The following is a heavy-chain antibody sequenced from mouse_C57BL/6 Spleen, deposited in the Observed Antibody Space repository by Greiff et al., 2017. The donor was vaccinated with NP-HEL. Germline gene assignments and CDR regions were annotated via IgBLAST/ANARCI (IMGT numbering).Heavy chain of an antibody. CDR2: ISNGGGST. CDR1: GFTFSDYY. CDR3: ARPPYGSSSAWFAY. V-gene: IGHV5-12*01. D-gene: IGHD1-1*01. J-gene: IGHJ3*01. Sequence: EVMLVESGGGLVQPGGSLKLSCAASGFTFSDYYMYWVRQTPEKRLEWVAYISNGGGSTYYPDPVKGRFTISRDNAKNTLYLQMSRLKSEDTAMYYCARPPYGSSSAWFAYWGQGTLVTVSA.